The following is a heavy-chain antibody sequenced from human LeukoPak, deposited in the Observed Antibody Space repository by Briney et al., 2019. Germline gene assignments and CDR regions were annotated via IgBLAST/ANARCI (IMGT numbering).Heavy chain of an antibody. CDR3: AREGPENRRYSYDGD. Sequence: PGGSLRLSCATSGFTFTSNWMNWVRQAPGKGLEWVSSISSSSSYIYYADSVKGRFTISRDNAKNSLYLQMNSLRAEDTAVYYCAREGPENRRYSYDGDWGQGTLVTVSS. J-gene: IGHJ4*02. CDR2: ISSSSSYI. V-gene: IGHV3-21*01. D-gene: IGHD5-18*01. CDR1: GFTFTSNW.